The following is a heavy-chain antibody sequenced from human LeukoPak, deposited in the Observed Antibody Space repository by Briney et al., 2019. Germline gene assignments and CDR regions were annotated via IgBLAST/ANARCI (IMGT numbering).Heavy chain of an antibody. CDR3: ARDLFYYDSSGPFDY. CDR1: GYTFTSYY. J-gene: IGHJ4*02. CDR2: INPSGGST. D-gene: IGHD3-22*01. V-gene: IGHV1-46*01. Sequence: ASVKVSCKASGYTFTSYYMHWVRQAPGQGLEWMGIINPSGGSTSYAQKFQGRVTMTTDTSTSTAYMELRSLRSDDTAVYYCARDLFYYDSSGPFDYWGQGTLVTVSS.